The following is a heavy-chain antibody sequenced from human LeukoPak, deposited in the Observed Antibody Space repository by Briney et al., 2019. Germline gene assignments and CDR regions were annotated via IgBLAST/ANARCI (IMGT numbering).Heavy chain of an antibody. J-gene: IGHJ5*02. Sequence: GGSLRLSCAASGFTFSNYWMHWVRQAPGKGLVWVSRIKNDGSRTSYADSVKGRFTISRDNAKNTLYLQMNSLRAEDTALYYCAKDRGYISSRPDNWFDPWGQGTLVTVSS. CDR1: GFTFSNYW. CDR3: AKDRGYISSRPDNWFDP. D-gene: IGHD6-6*01. CDR2: IKNDGSRT. V-gene: IGHV3-74*01.